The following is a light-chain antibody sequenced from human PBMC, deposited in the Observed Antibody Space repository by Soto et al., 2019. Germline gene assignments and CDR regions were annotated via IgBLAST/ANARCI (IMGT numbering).Light chain of an antibody. CDR3: QQRRNWPPAIT. CDR1: QSVTTN. J-gene: IGKJ5*01. CDR2: DAS. V-gene: IGKV3-11*01. Sequence: EVLLTQSPATLSLSPGETATLFCRASQSVTTNLAWYQQKPGQPPRLLIYDASNRATGIPARFSGSGSGTDFTLTLTSLEPEDFAVYYCQQRRNWPPAITFGQGTRLEIK.